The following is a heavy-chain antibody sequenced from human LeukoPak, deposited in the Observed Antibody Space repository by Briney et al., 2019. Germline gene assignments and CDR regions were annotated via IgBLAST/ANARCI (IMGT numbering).Heavy chain of an antibody. J-gene: IGHJ4*02. CDR3: AKGSSAGRPYYFDY. CDR1: GFTFSDYY. V-gene: IGHV3-23*01. Sequence: PGGSLRLSCAASGFTFSDYYMSWVRQAPGKGLEWVPAISHTSEYTYHADSVKGRFTISRDNSKNTLYLQMNSLRAEDTAMYYCAKGSSAGRPYYFDYWGQGTLVTVSS. D-gene: IGHD3-10*01. CDR2: ISHTSEYT.